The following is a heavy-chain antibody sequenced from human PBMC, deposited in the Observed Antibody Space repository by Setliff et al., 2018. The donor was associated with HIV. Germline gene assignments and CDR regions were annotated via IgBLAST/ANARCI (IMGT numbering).Heavy chain of an antibody. D-gene: IGHD3-22*01. J-gene: IGHJ4*02. Sequence: ASVKVSCKASGYTFTNFGITWVRQAPGQGLEWMGWISPYNGNTNYAPELHGRVTMTTDTSTSTASLELRSLRSDDTAVYYCARDRIPSKWLLESDYWGQGTLVTSPQ. CDR3: ARDRIPSKWLLESDY. CDR1: GYTFTNFG. V-gene: IGHV1-18*01. CDR2: ISPYNGNT.